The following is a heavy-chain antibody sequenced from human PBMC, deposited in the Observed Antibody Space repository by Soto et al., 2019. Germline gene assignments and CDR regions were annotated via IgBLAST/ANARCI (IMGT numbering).Heavy chain of an antibody. J-gene: IGHJ5*02. V-gene: IGHV3-33*01. CDR1: GFTFSSYG. Sequence: GGSLRLSCAASGFTFSSYGMHWVHQAPGKGLEWVAVIWYDGSNKYYADSVKGRFTISRDNSKNTLYLQMNSLRAEDTAVYYCARDRRALSSDWFDPWGQGTLVTVSS. CDR2: IWYDGSNK. CDR3: ARDRRALSSDWFDP.